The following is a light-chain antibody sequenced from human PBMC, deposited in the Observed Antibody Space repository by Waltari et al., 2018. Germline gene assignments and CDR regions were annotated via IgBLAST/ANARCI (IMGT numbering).Light chain of an antibody. CDR1: QSVLFSLNNKNY. CDR2: WAS. J-gene: IGKJ4*01. Sequence: DIVMTQSPDSLAVSLGERATINCKSSQSVLFSLNNKNYLAWYQQKPGQPPKLLIYWASTRESGVPDRFSGIESGTDFNLPISSLQAEDVAVYYCQQYCTTPLTFGGGTKVEIK. V-gene: IGKV4-1*01. CDR3: QQYCTTPLT.